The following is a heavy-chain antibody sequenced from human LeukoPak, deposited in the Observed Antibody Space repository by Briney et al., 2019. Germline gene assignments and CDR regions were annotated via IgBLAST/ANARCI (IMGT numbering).Heavy chain of an antibody. V-gene: IGHV4-61*01. CDR1: GGSVRSNRHY. D-gene: IGHD2-15*01. Sequence: SETLSHTCSVSGGSVRSNRHYWNWIRQPPGKGLEWIGYIHYSGSTDYNPAFKSRVTMSVDTSKNQFSLKVTSMTAADTAVYFCARDPGATSPNCPIDCWGQGTLVTVSS. CDR3: ARDPGATSPNCPIDC. J-gene: IGHJ4*02. CDR2: IHYSGST.